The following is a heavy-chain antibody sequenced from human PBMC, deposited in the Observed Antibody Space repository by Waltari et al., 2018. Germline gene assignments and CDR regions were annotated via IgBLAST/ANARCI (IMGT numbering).Heavy chain of an antibody. J-gene: IGHJ4*02. CDR2: IIPILGIA. CDR1: GGTFSSYT. D-gene: IGHD6-13*01. V-gene: IGHV1-69*02. Sequence: QVQLVQSGAEVKKPGSSVKVSCKASGGTFSSYTISWVRPAPGQGLEWMGRIIPILGIANYAQKFQGRVTITADKSTSTAYMELSSLRSEDTAVYYCARGGIAAAGTISSFDYWGQGTLVTVSS. CDR3: ARGGIAAAGTISSFDY.